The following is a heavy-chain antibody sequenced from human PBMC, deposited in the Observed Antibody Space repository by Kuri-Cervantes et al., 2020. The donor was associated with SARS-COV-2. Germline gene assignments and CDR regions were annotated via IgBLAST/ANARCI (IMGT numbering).Heavy chain of an antibody. CDR2: FSYGAST. D-gene: IGHD3-3*01. V-gene: IGHV4-59*12. CDR1: GDFISNYF. J-gene: IGHJ6*03. CDR3: ARGGYDFWSDPQDQQYYMDV. Sequence: SETLSLTCTVSGDFISNYFWTWTRQPPGKGLEWIGYFSYGASTDYNPSLKSRVTISVDTSKNQFSLKLSSVTAADTAVYYCARGGYDFWSDPQDQQYYMDVWGKGTTVTVSS.